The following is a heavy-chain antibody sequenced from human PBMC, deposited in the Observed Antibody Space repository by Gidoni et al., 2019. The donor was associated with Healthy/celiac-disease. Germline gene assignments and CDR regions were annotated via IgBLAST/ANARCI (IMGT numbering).Heavy chain of an antibody. V-gene: IGHV1-18*01. J-gene: IGHJ6*02. D-gene: IGHD6-19*01. Sequence: QVQLVQSGAEVQKPGASVQVSCKASGYTFTSYGISWVRPAPGQGLEWMGWISAYNGNTNYAQKLQGRVTMTTDTSTSTAYMELRSLRSDDTAVYYCARDITVAGYYYGMDVWGQGTTVTVSS. CDR2: ISAYNGNT. CDR1: GYTFTSYG. CDR3: ARDITVAGYYYGMDV.